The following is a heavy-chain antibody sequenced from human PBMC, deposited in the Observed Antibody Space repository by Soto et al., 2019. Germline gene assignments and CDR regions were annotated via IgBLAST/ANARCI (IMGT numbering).Heavy chain of an antibody. J-gene: IGHJ4*02. Sequence: EVQLVESGGGLVQPGGSLRLSCAASGFTFSSYEMNWVRQATGKGLERVSYISSSGSTIYYADSVKGRFNISRDNAKNSLYLQMNSLGDEDTAVYYCAGEGSIQLWLTTAQNSYFDYWGQGTLVTVCS. D-gene: IGHD5-18*01. V-gene: IGHV3-48*03. CDR2: ISSSGSTI. CDR3: AGEGSIQLWLTTAQNSYFDY. CDR1: GFTFSSYE.